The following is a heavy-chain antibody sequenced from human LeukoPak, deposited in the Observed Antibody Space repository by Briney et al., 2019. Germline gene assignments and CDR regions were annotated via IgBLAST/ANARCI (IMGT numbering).Heavy chain of an antibody. CDR2: INHSGST. J-gene: IGHJ5*02. CDR1: GGSFSDYY. V-gene: IGHV4-34*01. CDR3: AHFYWSRGFDP. Sequence: SETLSLTCAAYGGSFSDYYWSWIRQPPGKGLEWIGEINHSGSTNYNPSLKSRVTISVDTSKNQFALKLSSVTAADTAVYYCAHFYWSRGFDPWGQGTLVTVSS. D-gene: IGHD3-9*01.